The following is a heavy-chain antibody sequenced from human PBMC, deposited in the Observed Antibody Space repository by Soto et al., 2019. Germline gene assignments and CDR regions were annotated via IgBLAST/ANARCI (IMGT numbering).Heavy chain of an antibody. D-gene: IGHD3-9*01. CDR2: IYHTGNA. CDR3: ARGNYDILTGYYFYYYYGMDV. Sequence: SETLSLTCTVSGGSISSGEYYWSWIRQPPGEGLEWIGSIYHTGNAYYNPSLKSRVTISVDTSKNQFSLKLTSVTAADAALYYCARGNYDILTGYYFYYYYGMDVWGQGTTVTVSS. J-gene: IGHJ6*02. V-gene: IGHV4-39*01. CDR1: GGSISSGEYY.